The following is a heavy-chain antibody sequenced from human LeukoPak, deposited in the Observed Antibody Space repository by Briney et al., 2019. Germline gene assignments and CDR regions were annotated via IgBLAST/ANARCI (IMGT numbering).Heavy chain of an antibody. CDR1: GFTVSSNY. D-gene: IGHD3-22*01. J-gene: IGHJ3*02. CDR3: AGDLDYYDSSGYYTI. CDR2: IYSGGST. V-gene: IGHV3-53*01. Sequence: GGSLRLSCAASGFTVSSNYMSWVRQAPGKGLEWVSVIYSGGSTYYADSVKGRFTISRDNSKNTLYLQMNSLRAEDTAVYYCAGDLDYYDSSGYYTIWGQGTMVTVSS.